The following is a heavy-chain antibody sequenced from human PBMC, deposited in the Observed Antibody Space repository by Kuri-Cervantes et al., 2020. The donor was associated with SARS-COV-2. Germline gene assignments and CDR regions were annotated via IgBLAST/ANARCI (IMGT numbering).Heavy chain of an antibody. J-gene: IGHJ3*02. Sequence: SETLSLTCTVSGGSISSGDYYWSWIRQPPGKGLEWTGYIYYSGSTYYNPSLKSRVTISVDTSKNQFSLKLSSVTAADTAVYYCARDRMESLLWFGVVGAFDIWGQGTMVTVSS. CDR3: ARDRMESLLWFGVVGAFDI. CDR1: GGSISSGDYY. CDR2: IYYSGST. D-gene: IGHD3-10*01. V-gene: IGHV4-30-4*01.